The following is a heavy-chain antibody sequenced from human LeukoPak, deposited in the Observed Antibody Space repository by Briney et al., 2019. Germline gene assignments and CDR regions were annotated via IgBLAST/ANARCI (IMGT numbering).Heavy chain of an antibody. V-gene: IGHV3-30-3*01. CDR1: GFTFNMYA. D-gene: IGHD6-19*01. CDR2: ISFDGTNK. J-gene: IGHJ4*02. CDR3: ARDMYDDGWSSFDY. Sequence: GGSLRLSCSASGFTFNMYAMHWVGHAPGKGLEGVAVISFDGTNKYYANSVQGRFTISRDNSKNTLYLQMNSLRAEDTALYYCARDMYDDGWSSFDYWGQGTLVTVSS.